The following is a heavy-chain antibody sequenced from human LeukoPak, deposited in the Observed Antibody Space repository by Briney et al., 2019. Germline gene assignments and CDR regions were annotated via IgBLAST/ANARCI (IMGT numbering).Heavy chain of an antibody. CDR2: ISSNGGSI. CDR1: GFTFSSYA. D-gene: IGHD3-10*01. V-gene: IGHV3-64*01. Sequence: GGSLRLSCAASGFTFSSYAMHWVRQAPGKGLEYVSAISSNGGSIYYANSVKGRFTISRDNSKNTLYLQMGSLRAEDMAVYYCARAEHTMVRGVISYYYYYYMDVWGKGTTVTISS. CDR3: ARAEHTMVRGVISYYYYYYMDV. J-gene: IGHJ6*03.